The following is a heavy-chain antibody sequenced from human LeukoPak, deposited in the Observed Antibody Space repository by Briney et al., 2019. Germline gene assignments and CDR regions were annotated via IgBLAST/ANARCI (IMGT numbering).Heavy chain of an antibody. V-gene: IGHV3-11*01. CDR1: GFTFSDYY. CDR2: ISSSGSNI. D-gene: IGHD3-3*01. Sequence: KRGGSLRLSCAATGFTFSDYYMRWIRQAPGKGLEWVSHISSSGSNIYYADSVKGRFTISRHNPKNSLYLQMNSLRAEDTAGYYCARVSPIGGSGVLSGMDVWRQGTTVTVSS. CDR3: ARVSPIGGSGVLSGMDV. J-gene: IGHJ6*02.